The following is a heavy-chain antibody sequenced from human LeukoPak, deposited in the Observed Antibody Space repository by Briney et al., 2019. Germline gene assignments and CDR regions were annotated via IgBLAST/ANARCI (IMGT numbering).Heavy chain of an antibody. CDR1: GYTFTSYG. CDR2: ISAYNGNT. J-gene: IGHJ4*02. D-gene: IGHD6-13*01. CDR3: ARVPLPIAAAAYYFDY. V-gene: IGHV1-18*01. Sequence: ASVKVSCKASGYTFTSYGISWVRQAPGQGLEWMGWISAYNGNTNYAQKLQGRVTMTTDTPTSTAYMELRSLRSDDTAAYYCARVPLPIAAAAYYFDYWGQGTLVTVSS.